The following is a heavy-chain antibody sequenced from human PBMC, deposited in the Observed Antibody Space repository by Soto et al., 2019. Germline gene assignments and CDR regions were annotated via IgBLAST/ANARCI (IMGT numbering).Heavy chain of an antibody. Sequence: EVQLLESGGGLVQPGGSLRLSCAASGFTFNTYAMSWVRQTPGKGLEWVSAISGSGGSTYYADSVKGRFTISRDNSKNTLYLQMNSLRAEDTAVYYCAKPLIAVAGSDAFDVWGQGTMVTVS. J-gene: IGHJ3*01. V-gene: IGHV3-23*01. CDR3: AKPLIAVAGSDAFDV. D-gene: IGHD6-19*01. CDR1: GFTFNTYA. CDR2: ISGSGGST.